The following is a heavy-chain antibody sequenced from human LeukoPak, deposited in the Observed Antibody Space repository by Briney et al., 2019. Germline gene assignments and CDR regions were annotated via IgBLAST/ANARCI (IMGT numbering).Heavy chain of an antibody. CDR2: INLNSGGT. CDR3: ARARTAMVTDWFDP. V-gene: IGHV1-2*02. J-gene: IGHJ5*02. D-gene: IGHD5-18*01. CDR1: GYTFTGYY. Sequence: GASVKVSCKASGYTFTGYYMHWVRQAPGQGLEWMGWINLNSGGTNYAQKFQGRVTMTRDTSISTAYMELSRLRSDDTAVYYCARARTAMVTDWFDPWGQGTLVTVSS.